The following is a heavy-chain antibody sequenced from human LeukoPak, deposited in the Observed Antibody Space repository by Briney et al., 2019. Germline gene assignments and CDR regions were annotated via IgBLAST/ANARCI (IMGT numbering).Heavy chain of an antibody. CDR3: ARSRRVGNGEYPDY. CDR2: INPNTGDT. J-gene: IGHJ4*02. V-gene: IGHV1-2*02. CDR1: GYTYTGYY. Sequence: ASVKVCCEASGYTYTGYYMHWVRKTPGQGHEWMGWINPNTGDTNYGRKFQGRVTMTRDTSINTAYMELRSLRSDDTAVYYCARSRRVGNGEYPDYWGQGTLVTVSS. D-gene: IGHD3-10*01.